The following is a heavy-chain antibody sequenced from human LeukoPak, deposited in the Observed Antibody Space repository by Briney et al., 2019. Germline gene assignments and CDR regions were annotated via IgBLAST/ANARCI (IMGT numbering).Heavy chain of an antibody. D-gene: IGHD6-13*01. CDR2: ISYDGSNK. J-gene: IGHJ4*02. CDR1: GFTFSSYG. CDR3: AKEGHGSSLDY. V-gene: IGHV3-30*18. Sequence: PGGSLRLSCAASGFTFSSYGMHWVRQAPDKGLEWVAVISYDGSNKYYADSVKGRFTISRDNSKNTLYLQMNSLRAEDTAVYYCAKEGHGSSLDYWGQGTLVTVSS.